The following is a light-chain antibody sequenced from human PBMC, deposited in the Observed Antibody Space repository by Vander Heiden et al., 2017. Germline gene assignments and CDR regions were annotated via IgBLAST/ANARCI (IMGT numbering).Light chain of an antibody. V-gene: IGLV2-8*01. CDR1: SSDVGTYDF. CDR2: EVN. Sequence: QSALTQPPSASGYPGQSVTISCTGTSSDVGTYDFVSWYQQHPGKVPKLIIYEVNKRPSGVPDRFSGSKSGYTASLTVSGLQAEDEADYYCSSYAGNYIYVFGSGTKVTVL. CDR3: SSYAGNYIYV. J-gene: IGLJ1*01.